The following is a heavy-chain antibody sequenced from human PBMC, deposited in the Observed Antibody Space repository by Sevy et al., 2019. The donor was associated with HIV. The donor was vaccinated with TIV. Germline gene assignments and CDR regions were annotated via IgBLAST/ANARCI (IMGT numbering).Heavy chain of an antibody. CDR2: INHSGST. Sequence: SETLSLTCAVSRGSISTVGYSWTWIRQPPGKGLEWIGYINHSGSTYYNPSLKSRVTMSLDRSKNQFSLNLRSVTAADTAMYYCARETSYGPFDVWGQGTLVTVSS. CDR3: ARETSYGPFDV. CDR1: RGSISTVGYS. J-gene: IGHJ4*02. D-gene: IGHD3-16*01. V-gene: IGHV4-30-2*01.